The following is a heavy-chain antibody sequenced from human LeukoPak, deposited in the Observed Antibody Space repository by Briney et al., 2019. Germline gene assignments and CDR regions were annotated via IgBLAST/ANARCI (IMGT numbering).Heavy chain of an antibody. Sequence: GASVKVSCKASGGTFSSYTISWVRQAPGQGLEWMGRIIPILGIANYAQKFQGRVTITADKSTSTAYMELSSLRSEDTAVYYCAREDGDYYYMDVWGKGTTVTVSS. V-gene: IGHV1-69*04. CDR3: AREDGDYYYMDV. CDR1: GGTFSSYT. J-gene: IGHJ6*03. D-gene: IGHD4-17*01. CDR2: IIPILGIA.